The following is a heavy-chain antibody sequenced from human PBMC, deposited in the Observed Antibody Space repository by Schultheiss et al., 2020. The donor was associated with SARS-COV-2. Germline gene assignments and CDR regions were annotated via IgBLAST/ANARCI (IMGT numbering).Heavy chain of an antibody. J-gene: IGHJ4*02. Sequence: GGSLRLSCAASGFTFSGSAMHWVRQASGKGLEWVGRIRSKANSYATAYAASVKGRFTISRDDSKNTAYLQMNSLKTEDTAVYYCARDGRWLLESYFDYWGQGTLVTVSS. CDR3: ARDGRWLLESYFDY. V-gene: IGHV3-73*01. D-gene: IGHD5-24*01. CDR1: GFTFSGSA. CDR2: IRSKANSYAT.